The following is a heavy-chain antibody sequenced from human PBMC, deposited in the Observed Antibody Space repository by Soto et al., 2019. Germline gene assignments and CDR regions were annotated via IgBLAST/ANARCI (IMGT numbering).Heavy chain of an antibody. Sequence: GGSLRLSCAVSGFTFSTYPMSWVRQAPGKGLEWVSGISGSGISTYYTDSVKGRFTISRDNSKNTVFLQMNSLRDEDTAVYYCVKPPVITASYYYYDMDVWGQGTTVPVSS. CDR3: VKPPVITASYYYYDMDV. V-gene: IGHV3-23*01. CDR1: GFTFSTYP. D-gene: IGHD4-4*01. CDR2: ISGSGIST. J-gene: IGHJ6*02.